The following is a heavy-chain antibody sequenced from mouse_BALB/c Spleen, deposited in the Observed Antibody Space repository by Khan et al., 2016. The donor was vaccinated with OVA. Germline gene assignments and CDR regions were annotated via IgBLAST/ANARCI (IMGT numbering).Heavy chain of an antibody. V-gene: IGHV1S132*01. CDR2: IYPGTGST. Sequence: QIQLVQSGAEVVRPGASVKLSCKTSGYIFTSHWIQWVKQRSGQGLEWIARIYPGTGSTYYTEKFKGKATLTADKSSSTAYMQLSSLKSEDSAVYFYARRDPDDAMDYWGQGTSVTVSS. CDR1: GYIFTSHW. J-gene: IGHJ4*01. CDR3: ARRDPDDAMDY.